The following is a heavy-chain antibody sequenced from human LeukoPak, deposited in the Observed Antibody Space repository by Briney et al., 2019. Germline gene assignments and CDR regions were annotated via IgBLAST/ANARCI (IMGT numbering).Heavy chain of an antibody. J-gene: IGHJ4*02. CDR2: INPNRGST. V-gene: IGHV1-46*03. CDR3: ARGEYYDSSGYYYARVWFDY. CDR1: GYTFTSYY. Sequence: GASVKVSCKASGYTFTSYYMHWVRQAPGQGLEWMGIINPNRGSTSYAQKFQGRVTMTRDTSTSTVYMELSSLRSEDTAVYYCARGEYYDSSGYYYARVWFDYWGQGTLVTVSS. D-gene: IGHD3-22*01.